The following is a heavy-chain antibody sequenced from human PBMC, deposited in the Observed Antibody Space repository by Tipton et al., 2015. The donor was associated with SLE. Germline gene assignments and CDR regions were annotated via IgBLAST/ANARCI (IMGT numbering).Heavy chain of an antibody. CDR2: LYSGGST. Sequence: SLRLSCVASGFTVSSNYMSWVRQAPGKGLDWVSVLYSGGSTYYTDSVKGRFTISRDSTKKKLYLQMNSLRAEDTAVYYCARDRGSSWFFFDYWGQGTLVTVSS. J-gene: IGHJ4*02. CDR3: ARDRGSSWFFFDY. D-gene: IGHD6-13*01. V-gene: IGHV3-66*02. CDR1: GFTVSSNY.